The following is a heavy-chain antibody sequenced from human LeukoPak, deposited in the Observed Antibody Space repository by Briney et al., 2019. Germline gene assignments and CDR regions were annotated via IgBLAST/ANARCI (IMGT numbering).Heavy chain of an antibody. Sequence: SETLSLTCAVYGESFSGYYWSWIRQPPGKGLEWIGEINHSGSTNYNPSLKSRVTISVDTSKNQFSLKLNSVTAADTAVYYCARVAVTGTLDYWGQGNPGHRLL. CDR3: ARVAVTGTLDY. D-gene: IGHD1-7*01. CDR2: INHSGST. J-gene: IGHJ4*02. CDR1: GESFSGYY. V-gene: IGHV4-34*01.